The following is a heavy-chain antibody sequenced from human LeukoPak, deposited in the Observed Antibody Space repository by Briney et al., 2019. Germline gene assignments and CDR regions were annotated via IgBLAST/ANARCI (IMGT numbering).Heavy chain of an antibody. CDR3: ARGPNSCSSTSCYYWFDP. D-gene: IGHD2-2*01. Sequence: SVKVSCKASGGTFSSYAISWVRQAPGQGLEWMGGIIPIFGTTNYAQKFQGRVTITTDESTSTAYMELSSLRSEDTAVYYCARGPNSCSSTSCYYWFDPWGQGTLVTVSS. CDR1: GGTFSSYA. V-gene: IGHV1-69*05. CDR2: IIPIFGTT. J-gene: IGHJ5*02.